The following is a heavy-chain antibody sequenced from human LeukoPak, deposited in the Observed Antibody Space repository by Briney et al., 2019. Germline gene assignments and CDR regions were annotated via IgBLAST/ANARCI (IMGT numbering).Heavy chain of an antibody. V-gene: IGHV3-53*01. J-gene: IGHJ3*02. CDR1: GFTVSSNY. Sequence: PGGSLRLSCAASGFTVSSNYMSWVRQAPGKGLEWVSVIYSGGSTYYADSVKGRFTISGDNSKNTLYLQMNSLRAEDTAVYYCARETPGVLQDAFDIWGQGTMVTVSS. CDR2: IYSGGST. CDR3: ARETPGVLQDAFDI. D-gene: IGHD5-24*01.